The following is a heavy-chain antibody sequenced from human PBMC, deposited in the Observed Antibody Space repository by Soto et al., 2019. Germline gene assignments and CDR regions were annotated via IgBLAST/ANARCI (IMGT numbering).Heavy chain of an antibody. J-gene: IGHJ6*02. CDR2: IKSKTHGGTI. V-gene: IGHV3-15*07. CDR3: TTEYYYGMNV. Sequence: EVQLVESGGGWVMPGGSLRLSCAASGFTFTDAWMNWVRQAPGKGLEWVGRIKSKTHGGTIDYAAPVKGRFSISRDDSKNTLSLQLNNLNTEDTALYYCTTEYYYGMNVWGQGTTVTVSS. CDR1: GFTFTDAW.